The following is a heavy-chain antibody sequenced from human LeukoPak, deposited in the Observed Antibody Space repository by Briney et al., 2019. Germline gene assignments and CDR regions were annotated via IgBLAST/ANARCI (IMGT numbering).Heavy chain of an antibody. Sequence: GGSLRLSCAASGFTFSSYGMHWVRQAPGKGLEWVAVIWYDGSNKYYADSVKGRFTISRDNSKNTLYLQMNSLRAEDTAVYYCARGHYYGSGTKLDYWGQGTLVTVSS. D-gene: IGHD3-10*01. V-gene: IGHV3-33*01. CDR2: IWYDGSNK. J-gene: IGHJ4*02. CDR1: GFTFSSYG. CDR3: ARGHYYGSGTKLDY.